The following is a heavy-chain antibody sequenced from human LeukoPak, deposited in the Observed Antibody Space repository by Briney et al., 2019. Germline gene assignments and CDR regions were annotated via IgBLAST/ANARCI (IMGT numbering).Heavy chain of an antibody. CDR1: GFTFSSYW. J-gene: IGHJ3*02. CDR3: ARVWSATDAFDI. V-gene: IGHV3-7*01. CDR2: IKKDGSEK. Sequence: TGGSLRLSCAASGFTFSSYWMSWVRQAPGKGLEWVANIKKDGSEKYYVDSVEGRFTTSRDNAKNSLYLQMNSLRAEDTAVYYCARVWSATDAFDIWGQGTMVTVSS. D-gene: IGHD3-3*01.